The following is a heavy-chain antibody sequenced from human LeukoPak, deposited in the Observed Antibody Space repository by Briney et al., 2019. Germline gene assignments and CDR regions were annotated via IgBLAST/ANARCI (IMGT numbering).Heavy chain of an antibody. Sequence: PSETLSLTCAVYGGSFSGYYWSWIRQPPGKGLEWIGEINHSGSTNYNPSLKSRVTISVDTSKNQFSPKLSSVTAADTAVYYCARGPLWFGEVYGMDVWGQGTTVTVSS. V-gene: IGHV4-34*01. J-gene: IGHJ6*02. CDR3: ARGPLWFGEVYGMDV. CDR1: GGSFSGYY. CDR2: INHSGST. D-gene: IGHD3-10*01.